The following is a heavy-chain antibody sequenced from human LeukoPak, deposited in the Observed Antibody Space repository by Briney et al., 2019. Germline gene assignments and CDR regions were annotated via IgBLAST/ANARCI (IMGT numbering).Heavy chain of an antibody. CDR2: ISTSNRYI. J-gene: IGHJ5*02. V-gene: IGHV3-21*01. CDR3: ARDGGPRVSWPLGL. Sequence: GGSLRLSCAASGFTFSSYTMNWVRQAPGKGLEWVSSISTSNRYIYYVDSVQGRFTVSRDIAKNSLYLQMNSLRAEDTAVYYCARDGGPRVSWPLGLSGQGTLVTVSS. D-gene: IGHD3-16*01. CDR1: GFTFSSYT.